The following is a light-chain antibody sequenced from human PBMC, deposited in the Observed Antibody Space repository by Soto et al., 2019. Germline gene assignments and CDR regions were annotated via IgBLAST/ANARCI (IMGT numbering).Light chain of an antibody. CDR1: QSISTY. V-gene: IGKV1-39*01. CDR2: DAS. CDR3: QQSYMDPIT. Sequence: IQMTQSPSSLSSSLGNRVTITCRASQSISTYLNWYQKKPGKPPNLVIYDASRLQSGVPSRFSGSGGGTDFTLSISSVQPEDFATYFCQQSYMDPITFGQGTRLEIK. J-gene: IGKJ5*01.